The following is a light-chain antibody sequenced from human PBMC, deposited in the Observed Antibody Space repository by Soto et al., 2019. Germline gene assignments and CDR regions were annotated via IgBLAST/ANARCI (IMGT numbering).Light chain of an antibody. CDR2: ENN. Sequence: QSALTQPPSVSSAPGQKVTISCSGSSSNIGSSFVSWYQHVPGTAPKVLIYENNKRPSGIPDRFSGSKSGTSGTLVITGLQTGDEADYYCGTWDYSLSAGVFGGGTQLTVL. J-gene: IGLJ2*01. CDR3: GTWDYSLSAGV. CDR1: SSNIGSSF. V-gene: IGLV1-51*02.